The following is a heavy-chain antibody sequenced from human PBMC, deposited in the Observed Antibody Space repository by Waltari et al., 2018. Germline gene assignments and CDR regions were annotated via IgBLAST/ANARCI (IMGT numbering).Heavy chain of an antibody. CDR3: ATPFYDFWSGYSHYYYYGMDV. CDR1: GYTFTSYA. J-gene: IGHJ6*02. Sequence: QVQLVQSGSELKKPGASVKVSCKASGYTFTSYAMNWVRQAPGHGLQWMGWINTNTGNPTYAQGFTGRFVFSLDTSVSTAYLQISSLKAEDTAVYYCATPFYDFWSGYSHYYYYGMDVWGQGTTVTVSS. V-gene: IGHV7-4-1*02. D-gene: IGHD3-3*01. CDR2: INTNTGNP.